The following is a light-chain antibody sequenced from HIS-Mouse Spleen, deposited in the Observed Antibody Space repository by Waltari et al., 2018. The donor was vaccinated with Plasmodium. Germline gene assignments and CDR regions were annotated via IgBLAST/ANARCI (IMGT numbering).Light chain of an antibody. V-gene: IGLV3-10*01. CDR1: VLAKKD. CDR2: EDS. Sequence: SYELTQPPSVSVYPGKTARITWPGDVLAKKDAYWYQQKAGQAPVLVIYEDSKRPSGIPERFSGSSSGTMATLTISGAQVEDEADYYCYSTDSSGNHRVFGGGTKLTVL. CDR3: YSTDSSGNHRV. J-gene: IGLJ3*02.